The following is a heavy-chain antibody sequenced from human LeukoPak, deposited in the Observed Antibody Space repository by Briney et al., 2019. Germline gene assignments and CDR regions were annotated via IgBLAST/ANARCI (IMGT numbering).Heavy chain of an antibody. Sequence: GGSLRLSRAASGFTFSSYAMSWVRQAPGKGLEWVSAISGSGGSTYYADSVKGRFTISRDNSKNTLYLQMNSLRAEDTAVYYCAKDIAAAGRSFDYWGQGTLVTVSS. J-gene: IGHJ4*02. D-gene: IGHD6-13*01. CDR3: AKDIAAAGRSFDY. V-gene: IGHV3-23*01. CDR1: GFTFSSYA. CDR2: ISGSGGST.